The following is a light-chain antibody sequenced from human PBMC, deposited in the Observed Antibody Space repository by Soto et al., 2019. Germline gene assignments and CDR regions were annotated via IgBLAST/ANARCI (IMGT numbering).Light chain of an antibody. CDR2: GAS. V-gene: IGKV3-15*01. Sequence: ERVIRRSKATLSVSPGERATLSFRASQSVSGNLAWYQQKPGQAPRLLIYGASTRATGIPARFSGSGSGTEFTLTISGLQSEDFAVYYCQQYNNWPLFGQGTKVDIK. CDR3: QQYNNWPL. CDR1: QSVSGN. J-gene: IGKJ1*01.